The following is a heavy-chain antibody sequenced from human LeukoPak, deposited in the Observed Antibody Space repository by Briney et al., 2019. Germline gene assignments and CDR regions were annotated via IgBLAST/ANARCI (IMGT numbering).Heavy chain of an antibody. V-gene: IGHV1-46*01. CDR3: ARDSRCSDIVGATGCEYFDY. CDR2: INPSGGST. D-gene: IGHD1-26*01. J-gene: IGHJ4*02. CDR1: GYTFTSYY. Sequence: ASVKVSFKASGYTFTSYYMHWVRQAPGQGLEWMGIINPSGGSTSYAQKFQGRVTMTRDTSTSTVYMELSSLRSEDTAVYYCARDSRCSDIVGATGCEYFDYWGQGTLVTVSS.